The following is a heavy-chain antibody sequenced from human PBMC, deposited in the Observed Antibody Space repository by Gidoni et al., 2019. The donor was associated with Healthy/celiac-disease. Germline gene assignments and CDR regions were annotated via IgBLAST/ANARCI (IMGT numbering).Heavy chain of an antibody. V-gene: IGHV3-30*18. D-gene: IGHD6-13*01. CDR3: AKDLWQQLVRGNWFDP. Sequence: QVQLVESGGGVVQPGRSLRLSCAASGFTFSSYGMHWVRQAPGKGLEWVAVISYDGSNKYYADSVKGRFTISRDNSKNTLYLQMNSLRAEDTAVYYCAKDLWQQLVRGNWFDPWGQETLVTVSS. CDR1: GFTFSSYG. J-gene: IGHJ5*02. CDR2: ISYDGSNK.